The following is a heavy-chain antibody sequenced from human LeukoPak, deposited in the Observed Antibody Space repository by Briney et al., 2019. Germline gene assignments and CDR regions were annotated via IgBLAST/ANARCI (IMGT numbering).Heavy chain of an antibody. Sequence: SETLSLTCTVSGGSITSGGYYWSWIRQPPGKGLEWIGYIYTTGITYSNPSLESRVIISLDRSKNQFSLNLSSVTAADTAVYYCARDRGPYSSNWYVHALDIWGQGTLVTVSS. V-gene: IGHV4-30-2*01. CDR2: IYTTGIT. D-gene: IGHD6-13*01. J-gene: IGHJ3*02. CDR3: ARDRGPYSSNWYVHALDI. CDR1: GGSITSGGYY.